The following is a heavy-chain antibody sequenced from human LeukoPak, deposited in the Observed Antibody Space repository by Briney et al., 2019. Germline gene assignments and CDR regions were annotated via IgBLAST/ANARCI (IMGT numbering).Heavy chain of an antibody. Sequence: SETLSLTCAVCGGSFSGYYWSRIRQPPGKGLEWIGEINHSGSTNYNPSLKSRVTISVDTSKNQFSLKLSSVTAADTAVYYCARGPSIVGAMRGAFDIWGQGTMVTVSS. J-gene: IGHJ3*02. D-gene: IGHD1-26*01. CDR3: ARGPSIVGAMRGAFDI. CDR2: INHSGST. CDR1: GGSFSGYY. V-gene: IGHV4-34*01.